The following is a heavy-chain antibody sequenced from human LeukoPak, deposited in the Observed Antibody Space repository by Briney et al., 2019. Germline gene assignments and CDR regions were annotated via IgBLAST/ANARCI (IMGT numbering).Heavy chain of an antibody. CDR1: GYTFTSYD. V-gene: IGHV1-8*03. CDR3: ARAGNYYGSGSSYYMDV. Sequence: ASVKVSCKASGYTFTSYDINWVRQAPGQGLEWMGWMNPNSGNTGYAQKFQGRVTITRNTSISTAYMELSSLRSEDTAVYYCARAGNYYGSGSSYYMDVWGKGTTVTVSS. D-gene: IGHD3-10*01. J-gene: IGHJ6*03. CDR2: MNPNSGNT.